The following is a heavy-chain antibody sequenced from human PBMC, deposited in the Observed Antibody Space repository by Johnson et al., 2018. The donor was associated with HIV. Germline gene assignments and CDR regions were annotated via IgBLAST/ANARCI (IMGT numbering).Heavy chain of an antibody. CDR2: INWNGGNP. CDR1: GFTFDDYG. V-gene: IGHV3-20*04. CDR3: ARAEWGTTVTGSGAFDI. D-gene: IGHD4-17*01. Sequence: VQLVESGGGVVRPGGSLRLSCAASGFTFDDYGMSWVRQAPGKGLEWVSGINWNGGNPDYVDSAKGRFIISRDNAKNSLYLQMNSLRAEDTAVYYCARAEWGTTVTGSGAFDIWGQGTMVTVSS. J-gene: IGHJ3*02.